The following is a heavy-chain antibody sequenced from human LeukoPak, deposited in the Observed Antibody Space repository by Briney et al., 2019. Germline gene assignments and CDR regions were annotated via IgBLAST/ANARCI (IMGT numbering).Heavy chain of an antibody. CDR1: GFTFSSYA. CDR3: AKGVTMTTAQRRNYYYYGMDV. Sequence: GGSLRLSCAASGFTFSSYAMSWVRQAPGKGLEWVSAIGGSGGSTYYADSVKGRFTISRDNSKNTLYLQMNSLRAEDTAVYYCAKGVTMTTAQRRNYYYYGMDVWGQGTTVTVSS. D-gene: IGHD4-17*01. CDR2: IGGSGGST. V-gene: IGHV3-23*01. J-gene: IGHJ6*02.